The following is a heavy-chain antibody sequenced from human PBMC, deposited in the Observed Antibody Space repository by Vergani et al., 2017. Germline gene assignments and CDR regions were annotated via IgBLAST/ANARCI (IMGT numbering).Heavy chain of an antibody. CDR1: GFTFSIYA. CDR2: IKNTGDST. Sequence: EVQLLQSEGAVVQPGGSLRLSCVASGFTFSIYAMIWVRQGHGQGLEWVSSIKNTGDSTHYVDSVKGRFTISRDKSKITLYVQMNSLEVEDTAVYYCGRGSDNYNWGQGTLVTVSS. CDR3: GRGSDNYN. D-gene: IGHD5-24*01. J-gene: IGHJ4*02. V-gene: IGHV3-23*01.